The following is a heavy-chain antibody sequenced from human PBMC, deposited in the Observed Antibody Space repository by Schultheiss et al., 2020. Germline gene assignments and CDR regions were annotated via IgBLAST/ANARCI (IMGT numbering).Heavy chain of an antibody. Sequence: GGSLRLSCAASGFTFSSYAMSWVRQAPGKGLEWVSAISGSGGSTYYADSVKGRFTISRDNAKNSLYLQMNSLRVEDTAVYYCARDLGCSSTSCYFRYYYGMDVWGQGTTVTVSS. CDR3: ARDLGCSSTSCYFRYYYGMDV. CDR2: ISGSGGST. CDR1: GFTFSSYA. V-gene: IGHV3-23*01. D-gene: IGHD2-2*01. J-gene: IGHJ6*02.